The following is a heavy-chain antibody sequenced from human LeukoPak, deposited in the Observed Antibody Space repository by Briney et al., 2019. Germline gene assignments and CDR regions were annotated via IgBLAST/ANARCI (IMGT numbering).Heavy chain of an antibody. Sequence: ASVKVSCKASGYTFTGYYMHWVRQAPGQGLEWMGWINPNSGGTNYAQEFQGRVTMTRDTSISTAYMELSRLRSDDTAVYYCARDLLSAKPAQYYYDSSGYYLGYWGQGTLVTVSS. D-gene: IGHD3-22*01. J-gene: IGHJ4*02. CDR3: ARDLLSAKPAQYYYDSSGYYLGY. V-gene: IGHV1-2*02. CDR2: INPNSGGT. CDR1: GYTFTGYY.